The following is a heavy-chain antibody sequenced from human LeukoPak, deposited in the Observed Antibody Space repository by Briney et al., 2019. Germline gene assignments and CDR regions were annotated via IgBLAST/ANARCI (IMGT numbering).Heavy chain of an antibody. V-gene: IGHV3-9*01. Sequence: GGSLRLSCAASGFTFDDYAMHWVRQAPGKGLEWVSGISWNSGSIGYADSVKGRFTISRDNAKNSLYLQMNSLRAEDTALYYCAKDAYGSGKDWFDPWGQGTLVTVSS. CDR3: AKDAYGSGKDWFDP. CDR1: GFTFDDYA. D-gene: IGHD3-10*01. J-gene: IGHJ5*02. CDR2: ISWNSGSI.